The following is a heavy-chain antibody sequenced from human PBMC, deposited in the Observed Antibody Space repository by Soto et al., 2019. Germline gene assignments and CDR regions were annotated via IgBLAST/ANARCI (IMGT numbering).Heavy chain of an antibody. Sequence: PGGSLRLSCAASGFTFNSYAMSWVRQAPGKGLEWVSAISSRGGRTHYADSVKGRFTISRDNSKNTLYLQVNSLRAEDTAVYYCAKDHGPYGDGLDYWAQGTLVTVSS. CDR1: GFTFNSYA. CDR2: ISSRGGRT. V-gene: IGHV3-23*01. CDR3: AKDHGPYGDGLDY. J-gene: IGHJ4*02. D-gene: IGHD4-17*01.